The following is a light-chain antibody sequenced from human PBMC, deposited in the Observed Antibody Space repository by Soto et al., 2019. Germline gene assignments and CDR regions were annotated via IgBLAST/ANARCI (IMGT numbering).Light chain of an antibody. Sequence: DIQMTRSPSTLSASIGDRVTITCRASQSISSWLAWYQQKSGEGPKLLIHKASTLEGGVPSRFSCSGSGTEFTLTINSLQPDDFATYYCQQYSGYSWTFGQGTKVENK. CDR1: QSISSW. J-gene: IGKJ1*01. CDR2: KAS. CDR3: QQYSGYSWT. V-gene: IGKV1-5*03.